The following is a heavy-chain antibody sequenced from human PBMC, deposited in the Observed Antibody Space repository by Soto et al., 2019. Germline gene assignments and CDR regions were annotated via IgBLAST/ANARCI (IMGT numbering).Heavy chain of an antibody. V-gene: IGHV3-74*01. CDR1: GFTFSSYW. CDR2: INSDGSTT. D-gene: IGHD5-18*01. CDR3: ARLGGSDTAVVY. Sequence: EVQLVESGGGLVQPGGSLRLSCAASGFTFSSYWMYWVRQAPGKGLVWVSRINSDGSTTNYADSVKGRFTISRDNAKNTVYLQMNSLSVGDTAVDCCARLGGSDTAVVYWGQGTLVTVSS. J-gene: IGHJ4*02.